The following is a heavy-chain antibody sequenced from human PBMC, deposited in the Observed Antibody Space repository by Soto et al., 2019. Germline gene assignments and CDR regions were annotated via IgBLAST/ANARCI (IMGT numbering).Heavy chain of an antibody. CDR2: ISGSGGST. Sequence: EVQLLESGGGLVQPGGSLRLSCAASGFTFSSYAMSWVRQAPGKGLEWVSAISGSGGSTYYADSVKGRFTISRDNSKNTLYLQMNSLRAEDTAVYYCAKAQQQLAPLSNWFDPWGQRTLVTVSS. CDR3: AKAQQQLAPLSNWFDP. D-gene: IGHD6-13*01. V-gene: IGHV3-23*01. J-gene: IGHJ5*02. CDR1: GFTFSSYA.